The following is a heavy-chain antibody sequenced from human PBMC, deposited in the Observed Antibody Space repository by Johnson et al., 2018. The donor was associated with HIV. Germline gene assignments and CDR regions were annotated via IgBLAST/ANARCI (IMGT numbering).Heavy chain of an antibody. V-gene: IGHV3-9*01. CDR1: GFTFDDYA. D-gene: IGHD1-26*01. CDR2: ISWNGGSI. Sequence: VQLVESGGGVVRPGGSLRLSCAASGFTFDDYAMHWVRQAPGKGLEWVSGISWNGGSIGYADSVKGRFTISRDNAKKSLFLQMNSLRPEDTALYYCARGKWELLGNDAFDIWGLGTMVTVSS. J-gene: IGHJ3*02. CDR3: ARGKWELLGNDAFDI.